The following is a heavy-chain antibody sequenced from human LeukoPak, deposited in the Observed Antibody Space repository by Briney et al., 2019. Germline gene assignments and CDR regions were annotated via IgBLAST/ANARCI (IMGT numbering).Heavy chain of an antibody. CDR1: GYTFTSYG. Sequence: ASVKVSCKASGYTFTSYGISWVRQAPGQGLEWMGWISAYNGNTNYAQKLQGRVTMTTDTSTSTAYMELRSLGSDDTAVYYCARTSQWTAVTTYAWFDPWGQGTLVTVSS. V-gene: IGHV1-18*01. CDR2: ISAYNGNT. J-gene: IGHJ5*02. D-gene: IGHD4-11*01. CDR3: ARTSQWTAVTTYAWFDP.